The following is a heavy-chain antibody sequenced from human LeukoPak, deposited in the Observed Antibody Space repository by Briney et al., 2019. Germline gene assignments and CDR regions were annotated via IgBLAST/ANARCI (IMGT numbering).Heavy chain of an antibody. D-gene: IGHD1-1*01. V-gene: IGHV4-39*07. J-gene: IGHJ2*01. CDR3: ARMTGNWYFDL. Sequence: SETLSLTCTVSGGSISSSSYFWGWIRQPPGKGLEWIGTIYYSGSTYYSPSLKSRVTISVDTSKNQFSLKLTSVTAADTAVYYCARMTGNWYFDLWGRGTLVTVSS. CDR1: GGSISSSSYF. CDR2: IYYSGST.